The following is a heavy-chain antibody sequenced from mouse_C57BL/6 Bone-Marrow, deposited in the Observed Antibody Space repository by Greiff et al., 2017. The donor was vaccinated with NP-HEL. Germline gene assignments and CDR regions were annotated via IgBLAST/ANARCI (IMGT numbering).Heavy chain of an antibody. D-gene: IGHD4-1*02. CDR2: INSDGGST. V-gene: IGHV5-2*01. Sequence: EVKVVESGGGLVQPGESLKLSCESNEYEFPSHDMSWVRKTPEKRLELVAAINSDGGSTYYPDTMERRFIISRDNTKKTLYLQMSSLRSEDTALYYCARRFTTGYWYFDVWGTGTTVTVSS. J-gene: IGHJ1*03. CDR3: ARRFTTGYWYFDV. CDR1: EYEFPSHD.